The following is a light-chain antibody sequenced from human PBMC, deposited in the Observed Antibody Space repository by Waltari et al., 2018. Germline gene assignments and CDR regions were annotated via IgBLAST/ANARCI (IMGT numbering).Light chain of an antibody. CDR2: GSS. CDR3: QQYYSTPPWT. V-gene: IGKV1-NL1*01. J-gene: IGKJ2*02. CDR1: QVIRNS. Sequence: IQMTQSPSSLSASVGDRVIITCRPSQVIRNSLAWYQQKPGNAPKLLVYGSSTLQIGVPSRCSGSGSGTDYTLTISSLQPEDFATYYCQQYYSTPPWTFGQGTKLEIK.